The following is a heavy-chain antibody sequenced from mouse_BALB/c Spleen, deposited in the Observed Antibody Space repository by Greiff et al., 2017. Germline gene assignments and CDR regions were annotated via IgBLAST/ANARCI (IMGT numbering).Heavy chain of an antibody. Sequence: ESGPGLVKPSQSLSLTCSVTGYSITSGYYWNWIRQFPGNKLEWMGYISYDGSNNYNPSLKNRISITRDTSKNQFFLKLNSVTTEDTATYYCARDASYGPWGQGTTLTVSS. CDR2: ISYDGSN. CDR1: GYSITSGYY. V-gene: IGHV3-6*02. D-gene: IGHD1-1*02. CDR3: ARDASYGP. J-gene: IGHJ2*01.